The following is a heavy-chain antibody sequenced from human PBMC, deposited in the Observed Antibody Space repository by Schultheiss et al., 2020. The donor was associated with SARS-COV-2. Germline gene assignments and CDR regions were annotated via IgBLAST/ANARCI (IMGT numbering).Heavy chain of an antibody. D-gene: IGHD3-22*01. J-gene: IGHJ4*02. V-gene: IGHV1-18*01. CDR1: GYTFTSYG. CDR3: ARNGAARDGSGFFFGF. Sequence: ASVKVSCKASGYTFTSYGISWVRQAPGQGLEWMGWISAYNGNTNYAQKLQGRVTLTADTSTSKAYMELKRLRYDYTAVYFCARNGAARDGSGFFFGFWGQGTLVTVSS. CDR2: ISAYNGNT.